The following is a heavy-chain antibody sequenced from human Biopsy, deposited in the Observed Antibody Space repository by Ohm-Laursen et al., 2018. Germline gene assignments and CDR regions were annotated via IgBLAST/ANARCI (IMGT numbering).Heavy chain of an antibody. Sequence: TLSLTCTVSGGSLSSYYWSWIRQPAGKGLEWIGRIYSSGSTNYNPSLKSRVTLSMDTSKRQFSLKLSFVTAADTAVYYCAGWTPEYDSSRYYWDAFDIWGQGTKVTVSS. D-gene: IGHD3-22*01. CDR3: AGWTPEYDSSRYYWDAFDI. V-gene: IGHV4-4*07. CDR2: IYSSGST. J-gene: IGHJ3*02. CDR1: GGSLSSYY.